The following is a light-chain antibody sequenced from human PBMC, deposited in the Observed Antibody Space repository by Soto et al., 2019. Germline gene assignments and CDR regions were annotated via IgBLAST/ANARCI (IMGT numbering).Light chain of an antibody. J-gene: IGKJ2*01. CDR2: GAS. CDR3: QHYDNWPHT. V-gene: IGKV3-15*01. CDR1: QNLSRN. Sequence: EVVMTQSPATLSVSPGERATLSCRASQNLSRNLAWYQQQPGQPPRLLIYGASTRATGIPARFSGSGSGTDFTLTISSLQSEDFAVYYCQHYDNWPHTFGPGTKLEIK.